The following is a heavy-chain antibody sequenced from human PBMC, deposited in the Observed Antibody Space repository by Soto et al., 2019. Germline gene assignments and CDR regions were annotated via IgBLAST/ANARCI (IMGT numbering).Heavy chain of an antibody. D-gene: IGHD3-3*01. CDR2: ISYDGSNK. CDR3: AKQAHYDFWSGYYTENDAFDI. CDR1: GFTFSSYG. Sequence: GGSLRLSCASSGFTFSSYGMHWVRQAPGKGLEWVAVISYDGSNKYYADSVNGRFTISRDNSKNTLYLQMNSLRAEDTAVYYCAKQAHYDFWSGYYTENDAFDIWGQGTMVTVSS. J-gene: IGHJ3*02. V-gene: IGHV3-30*18.